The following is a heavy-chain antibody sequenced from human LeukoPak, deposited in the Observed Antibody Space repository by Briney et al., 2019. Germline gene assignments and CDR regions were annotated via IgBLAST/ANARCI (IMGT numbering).Heavy chain of an antibody. Sequence: SETLSLTCAVYGGSFRGYYWSWIRQPPGKGLEWIGEINHSGSTNYNPSLKSRVTISVDTSKNQFSLKLSSVAATDTAVYYCARREWPPGWFDPWGQGTLVTVSS. D-gene: IGHD3-3*01. CDR1: GGSFRGYY. J-gene: IGHJ5*02. CDR3: ARREWPPGWFDP. V-gene: IGHV4-34*01. CDR2: INHSGST.